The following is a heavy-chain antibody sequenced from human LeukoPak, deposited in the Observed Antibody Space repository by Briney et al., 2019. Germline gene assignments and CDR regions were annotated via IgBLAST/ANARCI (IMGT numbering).Heavy chain of an antibody. J-gene: IGHJ4*02. Sequence: GGSLRLSCAASGFIFRDYGMHWVRQAPGKGLEWVAFIRNDESDRDHADSVKGRFTISRDNPKNTLYLQMTGLRPEDTGVYYCAIYDSRGDFDYCGQGTQVTVSA. V-gene: IGHV3-30*02. CDR2: IRNDESDR. CDR3: AIYDSRGDFDY. CDR1: GFIFRDYG. D-gene: IGHD3-22*01.